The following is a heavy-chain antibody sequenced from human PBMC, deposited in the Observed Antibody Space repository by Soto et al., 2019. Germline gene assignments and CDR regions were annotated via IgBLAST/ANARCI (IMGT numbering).Heavy chain of an antibody. CDR1: GYSFSFYG. D-gene: IGHD6-13*01. CDR2: INPYNGNT. J-gene: IGHJ4*02. Sequence: ASVKVSCKASGYSFSFYGINWVRQAPGQGLEWMGWINPYNGNTNYAQKLEDRVTMTTATSTNTAYMELRSLKSDDTAIYYCARSIAAAVDFDYWGQGTLVTVSS. CDR3: ARSIAAAVDFDY. V-gene: IGHV1-18*01.